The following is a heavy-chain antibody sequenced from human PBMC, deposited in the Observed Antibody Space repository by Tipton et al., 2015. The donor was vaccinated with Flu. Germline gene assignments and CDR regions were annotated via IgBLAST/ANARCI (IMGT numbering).Heavy chain of an antibody. V-gene: IGHV4-39*07. CDR3: ARDLDDYIWGSYPKGAYYFDY. Sequence: TLSLTCTVSGGSISSSSCYWGWIRQPPGKGLEWIGSIYYSGSTYYNPSLKSRVTISVDTSKNQFSLKLSSVTAADTAVYYCARDLDDYIWGSYPKGAYYFDYWGQGTLVTVSS. CDR2: IYYSGST. J-gene: IGHJ4*02. D-gene: IGHD3-16*02. CDR1: GGSISSSSCY.